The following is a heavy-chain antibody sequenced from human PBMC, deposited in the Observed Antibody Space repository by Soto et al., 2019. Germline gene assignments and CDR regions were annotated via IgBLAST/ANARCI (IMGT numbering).Heavy chain of an antibody. V-gene: IGHV3-30-3*01. CDR3: ARGPSSLTRFDY. CDR1: GFTFSSYA. CDR2: ISYDGSNK. Sequence: GGALRLSCAASGFTFSSYAMHWVRQAPGKGLDWVAVISYDGSNKYYADSVKGRFTISRDNSKNTLYLQMNSLRAEDTAVFYCARGPSSLTRFDYWGQGTLVTVSS. J-gene: IGHJ4*02. D-gene: IGHD2-2*01.